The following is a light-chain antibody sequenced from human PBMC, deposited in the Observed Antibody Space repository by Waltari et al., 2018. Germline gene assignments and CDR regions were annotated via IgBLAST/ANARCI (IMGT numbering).Light chain of an antibody. CDR2: AGN. Sequence: QSALTQPASVSGSPGQSITISCTGTSSNFGSYNLVSWYQQHPDKAPKLVVYAGNKRPSGVSNRFSCSKAGNTASLTISGLQVAGEAFYYCCSYAGSSTWVFGGGTKLTVL. J-gene: IGLJ3*02. V-gene: IGLV2-23*01. CDR1: SSNFGSYNL. CDR3: CSYAGSSTWV.